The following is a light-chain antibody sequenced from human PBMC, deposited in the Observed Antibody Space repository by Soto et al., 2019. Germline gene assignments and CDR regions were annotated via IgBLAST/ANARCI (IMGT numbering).Light chain of an antibody. J-gene: IGLJ2*01. CDR3: QTWDTGSHLI. CDR2: LNSDGSH. CDR1: SGHNSYA. V-gene: IGLV4-69*01. Sequence: QPVLTQSRSASASLGASVKLTCTLSSGHNSYAIAWHQQQPGKGPRYLMKLNSDGSHTRGDGIPERFSGSSSGAERYLTISSLQSEDEADYYCQTWDTGSHLIFGGGTKLTVL.